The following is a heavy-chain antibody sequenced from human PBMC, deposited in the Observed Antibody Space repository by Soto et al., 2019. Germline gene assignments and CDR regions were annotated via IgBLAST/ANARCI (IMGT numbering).Heavy chain of an antibody. D-gene: IGHD6-13*01. CDR3: ARLFPGYSSSWYVPYYYYGMDV. J-gene: IGHJ6*02. CDR2: IYYSGST. CDR1: GGSIISDD. V-gene: IGHV4-39*01. Sequence: SETLSLTCTVAGGSIISDDWGWIRQPPGKWLEWIGSIYYSGSTYYNPSLKSRVTISVDTSKNQFSLKLSSVTAADTAVYYCARLFPGYSSSWYVPYYYYGMDVWGQGTTVTVSS.